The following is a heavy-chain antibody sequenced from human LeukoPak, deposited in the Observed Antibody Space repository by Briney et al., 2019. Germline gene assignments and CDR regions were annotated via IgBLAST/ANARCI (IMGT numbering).Heavy chain of an antibody. CDR2: IYRSGST. Sequence: PSETLSLTCTVSGYSISSGYYWAWIRQPPGKGLEWIGSIYRSGSTNYNPSLKSRVTISVDTSKNQFSLKVNSVTAADTAVYYCARGDCSSTICYSPMDVWGKGTTVTVSS. J-gene: IGHJ6*03. V-gene: IGHV4-38-2*02. CDR3: ARGDCSSTICYSPMDV. D-gene: IGHD2-2*01. CDR1: GYSISSGYY.